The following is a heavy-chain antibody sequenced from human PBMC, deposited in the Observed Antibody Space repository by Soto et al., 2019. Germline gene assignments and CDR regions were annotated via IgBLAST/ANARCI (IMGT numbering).Heavy chain of an antibody. Sequence: GGSLRLSCAASGFTFSSYDMHWVRQAPGKGLEWVAVISYDGTNKYYADSVKGRFTISRDNSKNTLYLQMNSLRAEDTAVYYCAIFLLSDYWGQGTLVTVSS. CDR3: AIFLLSDY. D-gene: IGHD2-2*01. CDR1: GFTFSSYD. V-gene: IGHV3-30*03. J-gene: IGHJ4*02. CDR2: ISYDGTNK.